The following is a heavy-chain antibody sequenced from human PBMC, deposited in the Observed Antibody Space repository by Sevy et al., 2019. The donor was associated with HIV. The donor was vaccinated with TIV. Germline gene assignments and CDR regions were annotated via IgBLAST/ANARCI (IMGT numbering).Heavy chain of an antibody. CDR2: IHYSGAT. V-gene: IGHV4-39*01. Sequence: SETLSLTCTVSDSSINDGFSYWGWIRQSPGKGLEWIGTIHYSGATDYNPSLKSRVTISADASNKHFSLKVTSVTAADTAIYYCARHLPSRGYYGSGPYYAIDYWGQGALVTVSS. D-gene: IGHD3-10*01. CDR1: DSSINDGFSY. J-gene: IGHJ4*02. CDR3: ARHLPSRGYYGSGPYYAIDY.